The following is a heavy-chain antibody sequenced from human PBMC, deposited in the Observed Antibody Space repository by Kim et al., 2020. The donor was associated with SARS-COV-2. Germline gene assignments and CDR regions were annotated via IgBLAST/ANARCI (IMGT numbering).Heavy chain of an antibody. V-gene: IGHV3-30*18. CDR2: ISYDGSNK. D-gene: IGHD2-2*01. CDR3: AKERRDPYHRYCSSTSCYAGIGGPPAY. Sequence: GGSLRLSCAASGFTFSSYGMHWVRQAPGKGLEWVAVISYDGSNKYYADSVKGRFTISRDNSKNTLYLQMNSLRAEDTAVYYCAKERRDPYHRYCSSTSCYAGIGGPPAYWGQGTLVTVSS. CDR1: GFTFSSYG. J-gene: IGHJ4*02.